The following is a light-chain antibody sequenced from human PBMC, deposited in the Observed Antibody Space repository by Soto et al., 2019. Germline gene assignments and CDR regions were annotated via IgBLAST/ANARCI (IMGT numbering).Light chain of an antibody. CDR1: QSLSIN. Sequence: EIVMTQSPAILSVSPGERTTLSCRASQSLSINLAWYQQKPGQAPRLLIYGAFTRATGIPARFSGSGSGTEFTLTISSLQSEDFAVYYCQQYNNWPPYTFGQGTKLEIK. CDR2: GAF. CDR3: QQYNNWPPYT. J-gene: IGKJ2*01. V-gene: IGKV3-15*01.